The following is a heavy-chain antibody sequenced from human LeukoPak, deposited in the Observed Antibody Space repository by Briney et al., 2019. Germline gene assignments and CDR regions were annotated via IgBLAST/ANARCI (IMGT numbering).Heavy chain of an antibody. CDR1: GYTFTGYY. V-gene: IGHV1-2*02. CDR2: INPNSGGT. Sequence: ASVTVSRKASGYTFTGYYIHWVRQAPGQGLEWMGWINPNSGGTNSAQNFQGRVTVTRDTSISTAYMELSRLRSDDTAVYYCARKYYYDSSGYSGDAFDIWGQARMATVSS. J-gene: IGHJ3*02. CDR3: ARKYYYDSSGYSGDAFDI. D-gene: IGHD3-22*01.